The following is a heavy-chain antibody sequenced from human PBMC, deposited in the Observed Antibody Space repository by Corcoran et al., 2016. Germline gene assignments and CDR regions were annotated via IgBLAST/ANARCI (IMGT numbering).Heavy chain of an antibody. D-gene: IGHD4-17*01. CDR3: ASGLRWFLGY. J-gene: IGHJ4*02. CDR1: GGSISSSSYS. CDR2: IYYSGST. V-gene: IGHV4-39*01. Sequence: QLQLQESGPGLVKPSETLSLTCNVSGGSISSSSYSWGWIRQPPGKGREWIGSIYYSGSTYYNPSLKSGVTISVDTSKNQFSLKLSSVTAADTAVYYCASGLRWFLGYWGQGTLVTVSS.